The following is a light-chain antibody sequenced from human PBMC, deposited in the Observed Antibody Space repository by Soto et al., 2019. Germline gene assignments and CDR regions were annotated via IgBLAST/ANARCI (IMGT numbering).Light chain of an antibody. V-gene: IGLV1-36*01. CDR1: SSNIGNNS. J-gene: IGLJ1*01. CDR3: ATWDDSLNGYV. CDR2: YDD. Sequence: QSVLTQPPSVSEVPRQRVTISCSGSSSNIGNNSVNWYQQLPGKAPKLLIYYDDLLSSGVSGRFSGSKSGTSASLAINGLQSDDEADYYCATWDDSLNGYVFGTGTKLTVL.